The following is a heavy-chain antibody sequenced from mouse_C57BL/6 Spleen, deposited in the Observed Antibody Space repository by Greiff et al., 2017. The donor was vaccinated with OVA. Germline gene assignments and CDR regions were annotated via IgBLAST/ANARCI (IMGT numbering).Heavy chain of an antibody. J-gene: IGHJ3*01. CDR1: GYAFTNYL. CDR2: INPGSGGT. D-gene: IGHD2-10*01. Sequence: QVHVKQSGAELVRPGTSVKVSCKASGYAFTNYLIEWVKQRPGQGLEWIGVINPGSGGTNYNEKFKGKATLTADKSSSTAYMQLSSLTSEDSAVYFCARAYYGNYDWFAYWGQGTLVTVSA. V-gene: IGHV1-54*01. CDR3: ARAYYGNYDWFAY.